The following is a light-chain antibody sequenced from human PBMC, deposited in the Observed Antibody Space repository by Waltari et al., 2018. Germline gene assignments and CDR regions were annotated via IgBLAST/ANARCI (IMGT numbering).Light chain of an antibody. V-gene: IGKV3-20*01. J-gene: IGKJ1*01. Sequence: EIVLTQSPCTLSLSPGERATLSCRASQSVSSSYLAWYQQKPGQAPRVLIHGASNRATGIPDRCSGSGSGTDFTLTISRLEPEDFAVYYCQQYGSSPWTFGQGTKVEIK. CDR1: QSVSSSY. CDR2: GAS. CDR3: QQYGSSPWT.